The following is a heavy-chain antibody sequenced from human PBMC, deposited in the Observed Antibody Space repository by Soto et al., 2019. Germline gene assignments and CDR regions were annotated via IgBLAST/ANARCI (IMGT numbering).Heavy chain of an antibody. J-gene: IGHJ6*02. CDR1: GGSISSGPYS. CDR3: ARLGGYCSSTCTNGYGYYGMDV. CDR2: FHYSENT. Sequence: QLQLQESGPGLVKPSETLSLTCTVSGGSISSGPYSWGWIRQPPGEGLEWIGTFHYSENTYYNPSLESRVTISVDTSKNQFSLNVTSVTVADTAVYYCARLGGYCSSTCTNGYGYYGMDVWGQGTMVTVSS. D-gene: IGHD2-2*01. V-gene: IGHV4-39*01.